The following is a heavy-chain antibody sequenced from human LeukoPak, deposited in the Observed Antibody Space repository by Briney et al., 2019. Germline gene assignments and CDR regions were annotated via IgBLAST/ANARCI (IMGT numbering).Heavy chain of an antibody. D-gene: IGHD6-19*01. V-gene: IGHV4-59*08. J-gene: IGHJ4*02. Sequence: SETLSLTCTVSGGSISSYYWTWIRQPPGKGLEWIGYIYYTGATSYNPSLKSRVTISVDTSKKQFSLKLTSVTAADTAVYYCARYGGSGWVIDNWGQGTMVTVSS. CDR3: ARYGGSGWVIDN. CDR1: GGSISSYY. CDR2: IYYTGAT.